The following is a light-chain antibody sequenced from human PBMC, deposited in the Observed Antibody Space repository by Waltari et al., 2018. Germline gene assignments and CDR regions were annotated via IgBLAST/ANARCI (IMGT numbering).Light chain of an antibody. Sequence: QSALTQPRSVSGSPGQSVTISCTGTSSDVGGYNYVSWYQQHPGKAPKLVIYGVNKRPAGVPDRFSGSKSDNTASLTISGLQAEDEADYYCCSNAASFTWVFGGGTKVTVL. CDR3: CSNAASFTWV. CDR2: GVN. CDR1: SSDVGGYNY. J-gene: IGLJ3*02. V-gene: IGLV2-11*01.